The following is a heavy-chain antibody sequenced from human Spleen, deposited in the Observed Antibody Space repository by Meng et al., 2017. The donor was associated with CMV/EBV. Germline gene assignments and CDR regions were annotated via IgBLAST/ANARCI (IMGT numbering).Heavy chain of an antibody. CDR3: ARGDSSTTWLVFDY. CDR2: VLGTGPT. Sequence: GESLKISCAASGFTFSRYAMSWVRQAPGKGLEWVSTVLGTGPTYYADYVKGRFTISRDDSRNTLFLQLNSLRDEDAAVFYCARGDSSTTWLVFDYWGLGTLVTV. J-gene: IGHJ4*02. CDR1: GFTFSRYA. D-gene: IGHD6-13*01. V-gene: IGHV3-23*01.